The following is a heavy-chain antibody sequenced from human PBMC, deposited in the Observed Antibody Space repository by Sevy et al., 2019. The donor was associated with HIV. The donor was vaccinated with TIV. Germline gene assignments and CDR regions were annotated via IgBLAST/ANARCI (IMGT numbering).Heavy chain of an antibody. V-gene: IGHV3-7*01. D-gene: IGHD3-22*01. J-gene: IGHJ6*02. CDR2: IKQDGSEK. CDR1: GFTFSSYW. Sequence: GESLKISCAASGFTFSSYWMSWVRQAPGKGLEWVANIKQDGSEKYYVDSVKGRFTISRDNAKNSLYLQMNSLRAEDTAVYYCARDGGRDRVVYYYGMDVWGQGTTVTVSS. CDR3: ARDGGRDRVVYYYGMDV.